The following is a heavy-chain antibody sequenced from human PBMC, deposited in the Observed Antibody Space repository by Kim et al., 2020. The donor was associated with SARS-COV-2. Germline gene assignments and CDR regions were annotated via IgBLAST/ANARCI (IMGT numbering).Heavy chain of an antibody. D-gene: IGHD3-10*01. Sequence: ESVRGRSTTSRKTTKNTMYLQIDSLRAEDTAVYYCARGSGNFGDFDYWGQGTLVTVSS. J-gene: IGHJ4*02. CDR3: ARGSGNFGDFDY. V-gene: IGHV3-74*01.